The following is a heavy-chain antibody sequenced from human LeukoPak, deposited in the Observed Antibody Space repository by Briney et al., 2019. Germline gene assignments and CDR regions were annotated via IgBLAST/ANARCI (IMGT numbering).Heavy chain of an antibody. CDR3: ARDAGLNWNYETGFDY. V-gene: IGHV3-7*01. D-gene: IGHD1-7*01. Sequence: GGSLRPSCAASGFTFSSYWMSWVRQAPGKGLGWVANIKQDGSEKYYVDSVKGRFTISRDNAKNSLYLQMNSLRAEDTAVYYCARDAGLNWNYETGFDYWGQGTLVTVSS. CDR2: IKQDGSEK. J-gene: IGHJ4*02. CDR1: GFTFSSYW.